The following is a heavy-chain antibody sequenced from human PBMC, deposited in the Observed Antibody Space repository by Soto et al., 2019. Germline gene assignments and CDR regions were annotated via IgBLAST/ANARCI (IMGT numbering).Heavy chain of an antibody. Sequence: QVQLVQSGAEVKKPGASVTVSCKASGYTFISSIFSWVRQAPGQGLEGMGWISVYSGHTNYAPKFQGRDTVTTDTSTSTANMELRSLRSDDTAVYYCATSPMAARYGNWFDRWGHGTLVTVSS. J-gene: IGHJ5*02. CDR3: ATSPMAARYGNWFDR. V-gene: IGHV1-18*04. CDR1: GYTFISSI. CDR2: ISVYSGHT. D-gene: IGHD5-18*01.